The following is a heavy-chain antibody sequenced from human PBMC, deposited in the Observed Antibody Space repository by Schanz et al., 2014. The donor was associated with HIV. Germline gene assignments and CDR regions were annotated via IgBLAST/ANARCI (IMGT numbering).Heavy chain of an antibody. J-gene: IGHJ6*02. CDR1: GFTFGTYG. CDR2: ISFDGTKR. Sequence: VQLLESGGGLVQPGGSLRLSCAASGFTFGTYGMHWVRQAPGRGLEWVAVISFDGTKRDYSDSVKGRFTISRDNSKNTLYLQMNSLRAEDTAMYYCARDDCSGGSCYSNYYYGMDVWGQGTTVTVSS. V-gene: IGHV3-30*19. D-gene: IGHD2-15*01. CDR3: ARDDCSGGSCYSNYYYGMDV.